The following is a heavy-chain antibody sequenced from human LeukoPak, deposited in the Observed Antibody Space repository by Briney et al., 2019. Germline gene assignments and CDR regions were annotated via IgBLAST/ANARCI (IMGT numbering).Heavy chain of an antibody. D-gene: IGHD3-10*01. CDR1: GFTFDDYA. V-gene: IGHV3-9*01. CDR3: AKDYFSGNYYGSGSRYDY. Sequence: GGSLRLSCAASGFTFDDYAMHWLRQAPGKGLEWVSGISWNSGSIGYADSVKGRLTISRDNAKNSLYLQMNSLRAEDTALYYCAKDYFSGNYYGSGSRYDYWGQGTLVTVSS. J-gene: IGHJ4*02. CDR2: ISWNSGSI.